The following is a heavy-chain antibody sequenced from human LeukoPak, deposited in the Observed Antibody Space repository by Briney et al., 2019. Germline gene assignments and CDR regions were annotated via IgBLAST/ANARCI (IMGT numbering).Heavy chain of an antibody. Sequence: GGSLRLSCVASGFAFSTYGMHWVRQAPGKGLEWVADIANDAKTTYYADSVKGRVTISRDNSKNTLYLQMNSLRVEDTAVYYCETAIGEAFDIWGQGTMVTVSS. CDR2: IANDAKTT. J-gene: IGHJ3*02. CDR3: ETAIGEAFDI. V-gene: IGHV3-30*03. D-gene: IGHD2-21*02. CDR1: GFAFSTYG.